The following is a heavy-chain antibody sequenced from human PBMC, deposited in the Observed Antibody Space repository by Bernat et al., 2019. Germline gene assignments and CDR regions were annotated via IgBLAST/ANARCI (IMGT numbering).Heavy chain of an antibody. CDR3: VRNDGGLGV. CDR2: IRSDGITT. CDR1: GFTLKSYW. J-gene: IGHJ6*02. V-gene: IGHV3-74*01. Sequence: EVQLVESGGGLVQPGGSLRLSCVASGFTLKSYWMVWVRQAPGEGLVWVSDIRSDGITTNYADSVKGRFTVSRDNAKNTLYLQMNSLRFEDTSVYYCVRNDGGLGVWGQGTTVTVSS.